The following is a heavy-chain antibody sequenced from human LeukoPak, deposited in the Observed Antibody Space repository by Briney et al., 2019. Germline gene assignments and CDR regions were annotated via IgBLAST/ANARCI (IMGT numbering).Heavy chain of an antibody. Sequence: SETLSLTCAVYGGSFSGYYWSWIRQPPGKGLEWIGEINHSGSTNYNPSLKSRVAISVDTSKNQFSLKLSSVTAADTAVYYCARGATYYDILTGYYYRYSYFDYWGQGTLVTVSS. CDR3: ARGATYYDILTGYYYRYSYFDY. D-gene: IGHD3-9*01. J-gene: IGHJ4*02. V-gene: IGHV4-34*01. CDR2: INHSGST. CDR1: GGSFSGYY.